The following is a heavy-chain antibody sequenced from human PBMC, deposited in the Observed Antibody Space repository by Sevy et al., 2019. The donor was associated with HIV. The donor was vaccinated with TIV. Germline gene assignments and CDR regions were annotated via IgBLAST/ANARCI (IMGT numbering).Heavy chain of an antibody. CDR3: AGGVGDAFDI. CDR2: IGTAGDT. V-gene: IGHV3-13*01. D-gene: IGHD3-3*01. CDR1: GFTFSSYD. J-gene: IGHJ3*02. Sequence: GGSLRLSCAASGFTFSSYDMHWVRQATGKGLEWVSAIGTAGDTYYSGSVKSRFTISRENAKNVLYLQMNSLRAGDTAVYYGAGGVGDAFDIWGQGTMVTVSS.